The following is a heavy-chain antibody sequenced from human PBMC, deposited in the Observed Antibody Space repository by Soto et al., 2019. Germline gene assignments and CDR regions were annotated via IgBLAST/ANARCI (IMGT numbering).Heavy chain of an antibody. J-gene: IGHJ4*02. CDR2: ISYDGSNQ. Sequence: QVQLVESGGGVVQPGRSLRLSCAASGFTFRTYAMHWVRQAPGKGLEWVAVISYDGSNQYYADSVKGRFTISRDNSKNTLYLQVNSLRTEDTAVYYCGLGSSWSETRNFDYWGQGTLVTVSS. CDR3: GLGSSWSETRNFDY. V-gene: IGHV3-30-3*01. CDR1: GFTFRTYA. D-gene: IGHD6-13*01.